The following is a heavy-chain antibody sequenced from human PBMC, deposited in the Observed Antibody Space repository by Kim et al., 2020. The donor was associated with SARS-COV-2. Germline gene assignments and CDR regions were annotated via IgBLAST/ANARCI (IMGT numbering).Heavy chain of an antibody. D-gene: IGHD3-22*01. CDR3: AREDYDKRPY. Sequence: GGSLRLSCAASGFTVSSNYMNWVRQAPGKGLEWVSVIYSGGYTHYADSVKGRFTISRDNSKNTLYLQMNSLRAEDTAVYYCAREDYDKRPYWGQGTLVTVSS. CDR2: IYSGGYT. J-gene: IGHJ4*02. V-gene: IGHV3-53*01. CDR1: GFTVSSNY.